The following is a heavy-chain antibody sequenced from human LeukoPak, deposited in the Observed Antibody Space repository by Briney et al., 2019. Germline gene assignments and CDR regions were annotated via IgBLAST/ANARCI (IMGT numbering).Heavy chain of an antibody. V-gene: IGHV3-49*04. D-gene: IGHD2-15*01. J-gene: IGHJ6*03. CDR2: IRSKAYGGTT. Sequence: GGSLRLSCTASGFTFGDYAMSWVRQAPGKGLEWVGFIRSKAYGGTTEYAASVKGRFTISRDDSKSIAYLQMNSLKTEDTAVYYCTGFEDCSGGSCYSYYYYYYMDVWGKGTTVTISS. CDR1: GFTFGDYA. CDR3: TGFEDCSGGSCYSYYYYYYMDV.